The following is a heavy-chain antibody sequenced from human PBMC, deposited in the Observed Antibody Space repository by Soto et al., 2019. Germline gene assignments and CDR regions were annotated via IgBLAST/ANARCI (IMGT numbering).Heavy chain of an antibody. V-gene: IGHV3-23*01. D-gene: IGHD3-22*01. CDR2: ISEGGVAR. CDR3: PKARDSSDSNRPFDF. J-gene: IGHJ4*02. Sequence: GGSLRLSCVGSGFSFRGYAMSWVRQAPGKGLEWVSAISEGGVARNYADFVSGRFTISRDNSRNTLYLQMNSLRADDTAAYHCPKARDSSDSNRPFDFWHQESLVTISS. CDR1: GFSFRGYA.